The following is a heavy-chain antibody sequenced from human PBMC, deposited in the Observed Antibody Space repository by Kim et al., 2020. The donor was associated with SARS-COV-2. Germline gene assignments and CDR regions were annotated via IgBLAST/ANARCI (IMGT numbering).Heavy chain of an antibody. Sequence: SETLSLTCAVYGGSFSGYYWSWIRQPPGKGLEWIGEINHSGSTNYNPSLKSRVTISVDTSKNQFSLKLSSVTAADTAVYYCARVDIVVVPALSEVIWYFDLWGRGTLVTVSS. CDR1: GGSFSGYY. CDR2: INHSGST. J-gene: IGHJ2*01. CDR3: ARVDIVVVPALSEVIWYFDL. D-gene: IGHD2-2*03. V-gene: IGHV4-34*01.